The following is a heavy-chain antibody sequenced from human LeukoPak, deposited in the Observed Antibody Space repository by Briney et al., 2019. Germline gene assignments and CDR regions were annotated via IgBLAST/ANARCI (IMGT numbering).Heavy chain of an antibody. CDR2: IYYSGST. CDR3: ARHWSPYDSRGSFDY. CDR1: GGSISSYY. D-gene: IGHD3-22*01. V-gene: IGHV4-59*08. J-gene: IGHJ4*02. Sequence: SETLSLTCTVSGGSISSYYWSWIRQPPGKGLEWIGYIYYSGSTNYNPSLKSRVTISVDTSKNQFSLKLSSVTAADTAVYYCARHWSPYDSRGSFDYWGQGTLVTVSS.